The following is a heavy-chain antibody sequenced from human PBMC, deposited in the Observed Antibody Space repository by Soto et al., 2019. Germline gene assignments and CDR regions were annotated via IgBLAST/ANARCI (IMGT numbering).Heavy chain of an antibody. CDR3: ARGVWGYGDRSSYC. V-gene: IGHV3-48*02. Sequence: EVQLVESGGGLVQPGGSLRLSCAASGFTFSSYSMNWVRQAPGKGLEWVSYISSSSSTKYYAASVKGRFTVSRDNAKNSLSLHMNILRDEDTAVYYCARGVWGYGDRSSYCWGQGTLVTVSS. CDR1: GFTFSSYS. J-gene: IGHJ4*02. CDR2: ISSSSSTK. D-gene: IGHD4-17*01.